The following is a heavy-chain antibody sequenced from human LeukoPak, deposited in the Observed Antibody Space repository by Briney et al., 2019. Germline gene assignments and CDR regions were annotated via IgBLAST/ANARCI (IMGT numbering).Heavy chain of an antibody. CDR2: INPNSGGT. J-gene: IGHJ4*02. V-gene: IGHV1-2*02. D-gene: IGHD2-15*01. CDR3: ARRYCSGGSCHLRY. Sequence: GASVKVSCKTSGYTFTGYYIHWVRQAPGQGLEWMGWINPNSGGTNYAQKFQGRVTMTRDTSISTAYMELSRLRSDDTAVYYCARRYCSGGSCHLRYWGQGTLVTVSS. CDR1: GYTFTGYY.